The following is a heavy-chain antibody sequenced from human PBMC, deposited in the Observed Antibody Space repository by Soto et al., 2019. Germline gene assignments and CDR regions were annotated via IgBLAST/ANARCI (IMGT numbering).Heavy chain of an antibody. CDR2: IDPTDSYT. V-gene: IGHV5-10-1*01. CDR1: GYRFSSNY. Sequence: XDSLKVSWKCSGYRFSSNYISLVRQMPGKGLEWVGRIDPTDSYTNYSPAFQGHVTISVDKSISTAYLEWSSLKPSDTAIYYCARNGNQCSGTGCYTFWFDPWGQGTLVTVSS. D-gene: IGHD3-10*02. J-gene: IGHJ5*02. CDR3: ARNGNQCSGTGCYTFWFDP.